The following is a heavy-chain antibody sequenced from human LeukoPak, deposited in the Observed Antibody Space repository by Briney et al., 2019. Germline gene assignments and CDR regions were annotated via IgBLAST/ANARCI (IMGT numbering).Heavy chain of an antibody. CDR2: LYYSGST. D-gene: IGHD3-22*01. CDR1: GGSISSSSYY. J-gene: IGHJ3*02. CDR3: ASCRYDSRQLFDI. V-gene: IGHV4-39*01. Sequence: SETLSLTCTVSGGSISSSSYYWGWIRQPPGKGLEWIASLYYSGSTYHNPSLKSRVTISVDTSKTQFSLKLSSVTAADTAVYYRASCRYDSRQLFDIWGQGTMVTVSS.